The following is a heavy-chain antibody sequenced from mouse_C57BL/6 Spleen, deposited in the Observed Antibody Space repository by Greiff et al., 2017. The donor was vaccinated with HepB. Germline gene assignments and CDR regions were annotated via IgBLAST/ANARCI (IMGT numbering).Heavy chain of an antibody. CDR3: ISAYDSNSNFDY. V-gene: IGHV14-4*01. D-gene: IGHD2-5*01. CDR2: IDPENGDT. J-gene: IGHJ2*01. Sequence: EVKLQESGAELVRPGASVKLSCTASGFNIKDDYMHWVKQRPEQGLEWIGWIDPENGDTEYASKFQGKATITADTSSNTAYLQLSSLTSEDTAVYYCISAYDSNSNFDYWGQGTTLTVSS. CDR1: GFNIKDDY.